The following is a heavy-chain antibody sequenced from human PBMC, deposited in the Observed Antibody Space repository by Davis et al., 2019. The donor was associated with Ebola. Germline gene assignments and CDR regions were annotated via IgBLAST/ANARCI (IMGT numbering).Heavy chain of an antibody. CDR3: ARSLDSAGWYFDL. CDR2: IYPGDSDT. Sequence: GGSLRLSCKGSGYSFTSYWIGWVRQMPGKGLEWMGIIYPGDSDTRYSPSFQGQVTISADKSISTAYLQWSSLKASDTAMYYCARSLDSAGWYFDLWGRGTLVTVSS. D-gene: IGHD3/OR15-3a*01. V-gene: IGHV5-51*01. J-gene: IGHJ2*01. CDR1: GYSFTSYW.